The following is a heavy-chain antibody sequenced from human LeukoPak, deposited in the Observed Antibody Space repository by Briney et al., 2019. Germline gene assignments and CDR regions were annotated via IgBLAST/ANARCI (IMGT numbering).Heavy chain of an antibody. J-gene: IGHJ2*01. CDR3: ARATYGDYTVRLIWYFDL. D-gene: IGHD4-17*01. Sequence: ASVKVSCKASGYTFTSCYMHWVRQAPGQGLEWMGIINPSGGSTSYAQKFQGRVTMTRDTSTSTVYMELSSLRSEDTAVYYCARATYGDYTVRLIWYFDLWGRGTLVTVSS. V-gene: IGHV1-46*01. CDR2: INPSGGST. CDR1: GYTFTSCY.